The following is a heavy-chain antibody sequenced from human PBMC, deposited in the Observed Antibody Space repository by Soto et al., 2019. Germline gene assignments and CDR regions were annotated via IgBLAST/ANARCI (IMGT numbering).Heavy chain of an antibody. CDR3: ATRAKEGWFDP. J-gene: IGHJ5*02. Sequence: ASVKVSCKASGYTFTSYGISWVRQAPGQGLEWMGWISAYNGNTNYAQKFQGRVTMTEDTSTDTAYMELSSLRSEDTAVYYCATRAKEGWFDPWGQGTLVTVSS. D-gene: IGHD5-12*01. CDR1: GYTFTSYG. V-gene: IGHV1-18*01. CDR2: ISAYNGNT.